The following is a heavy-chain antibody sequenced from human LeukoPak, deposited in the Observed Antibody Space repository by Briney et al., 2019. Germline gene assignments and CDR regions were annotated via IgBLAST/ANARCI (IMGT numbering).Heavy chain of an antibody. D-gene: IGHD3-22*01. V-gene: IGHV4-39*06. CDR3: AKPNGYCLVDI. Sequence: SETLSLTCTVSGGSISTSNYYWGRIRQPQGKGLEWIGNILYSGSTYYSPSLRSRVTISLDTSRNQYTLKLNSATAADSAVYYCAKPNGYCLVDIWGQGTMVTVSS. CDR2: ILYSGST. J-gene: IGHJ3*02. CDR1: GGSISTSNYY.